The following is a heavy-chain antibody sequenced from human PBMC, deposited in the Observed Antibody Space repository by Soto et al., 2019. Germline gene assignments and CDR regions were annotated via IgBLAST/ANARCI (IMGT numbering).Heavy chain of an antibody. V-gene: IGHV3-23*01. Sequence: LRLSCAASGFTFSSYAISWVRQSLGKGLEWVSAISGSGGTTDYADSVKGRFTISRDNSKNTLYLQMNRLRAEDTAVYYCAKDFSIVGAILFDYWGQGTLVTVSS. J-gene: IGHJ4*02. CDR1: GFTFSSYA. CDR2: ISGSGGTT. D-gene: IGHD1-26*01. CDR3: AKDFSIVGAILFDY.